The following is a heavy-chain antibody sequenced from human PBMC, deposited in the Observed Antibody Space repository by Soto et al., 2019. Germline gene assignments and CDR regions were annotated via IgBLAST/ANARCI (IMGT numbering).Heavy chain of an antibody. D-gene: IGHD6-19*01. V-gene: IGHV1-2*04. Sequence: ASVKVSCKASGYIVTGYYMHWVRQAPGQGLEWMGWINPNSGDTNYTQKFQGWVTMTRDTSISTAYMELSRLRSDDTAVYYCATSRISIAVAGETEYYFDYWGQGTLVTVSS. CDR2: INPNSGDT. CDR1: GYIVTGYY. J-gene: IGHJ4*02. CDR3: ATSRISIAVAGETEYYFDY.